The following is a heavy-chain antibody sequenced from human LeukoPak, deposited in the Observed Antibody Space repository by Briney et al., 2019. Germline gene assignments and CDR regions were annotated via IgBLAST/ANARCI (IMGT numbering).Heavy chain of an antibody. Sequence: GGALRLSCAASGFTFSSYLVHWVRQAPGKGLGWVSRINCYWSSTSYADSVKGRFTISRDNAKNRLYLQMNSLRAEDTAVYCFARELGYCSSTSCYHYAFDIWGQETMVTVSS. CDR2: INCYWSST. CDR3: ARELGYCSSTSCYHYAFDI. CDR1: GFTFSSYL. V-gene: IGHV3-74*01. J-gene: IGHJ3*02. D-gene: IGHD2-2*01.